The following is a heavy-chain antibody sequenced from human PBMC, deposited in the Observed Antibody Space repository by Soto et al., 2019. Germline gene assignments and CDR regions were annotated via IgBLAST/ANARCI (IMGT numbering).Heavy chain of an antibody. D-gene: IGHD2-8*01. CDR1: GFTFSSYG. CDR3: ARDSGEIYCTNGVCYTNYFDY. J-gene: IGHJ4*02. Sequence: QVQLVESGGGVVQPGRSLRLSCAASGFTFSSYGMHWVRQAPGKGLEWVAVIWYDGSNKYYADSVKGRFTISRDNSKNTLYLQMNSLRAEDTAVYYCARDSGEIYCTNGVCYTNYFDYWGQGTLVTVSS. V-gene: IGHV3-33*08. CDR2: IWYDGSNK.